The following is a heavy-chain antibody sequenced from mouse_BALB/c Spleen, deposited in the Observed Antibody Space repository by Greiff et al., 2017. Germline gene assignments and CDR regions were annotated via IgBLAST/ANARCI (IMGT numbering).Heavy chain of an antibody. Sequence: EVKLMESGGGLVKPGGSLKLSCAASGFAFSSYDMSWVRQTPEKRLEWVAYISSGGGSTYYPDTVKGRFTISRDNAKNTLYLQMSSLKSEDTAMYYCARHGDYWGQGTSVTVSS. V-gene: IGHV5-12-1*01. J-gene: IGHJ4*01. CDR3: ARHGDY. CDR1: GFAFSSYD. CDR2: ISSGGGST.